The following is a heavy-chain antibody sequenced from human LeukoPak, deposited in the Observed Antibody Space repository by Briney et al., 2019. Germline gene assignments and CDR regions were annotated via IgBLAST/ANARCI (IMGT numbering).Heavy chain of an antibody. Sequence: GGSLRLSCAAPGYTFSTSGMNWVRQAPGKGLEWVAVIRYDGSNKYYADSVKGRFTISRDNSKNTLYLQMNSLSAEDTAVYYCATDVASGVLGSWGQGTLVTVSS. CDR3: ATDVASGVLGS. V-gene: IGHV3-33*01. CDR2: IRYDGSNK. J-gene: IGHJ5*01. D-gene: IGHD1-26*01. CDR1: GYTFSTSG.